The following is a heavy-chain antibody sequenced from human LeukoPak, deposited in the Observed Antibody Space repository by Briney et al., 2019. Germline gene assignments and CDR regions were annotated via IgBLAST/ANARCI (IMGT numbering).Heavy chain of an antibody. CDR1: GGSTTSYY. Sequence: PSETLSLTCNVSGGSTTSYYWGWIRQPPGKGLEWIGHIYYRGRTTYSPSLKSRVTMSVDTSKTQVSLKLNSVTAADTAVYYCARTMVAADFYGMDVWGQGTTVTVSS. CDR2: IYYRGRT. J-gene: IGHJ6*02. CDR3: ARTMVAADFYGMDV. D-gene: IGHD2-15*01. V-gene: IGHV4-59*08.